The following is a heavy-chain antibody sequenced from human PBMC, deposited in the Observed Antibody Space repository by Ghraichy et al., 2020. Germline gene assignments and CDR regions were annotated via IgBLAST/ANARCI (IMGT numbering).Heavy chain of an antibody. J-gene: IGHJ4*02. CDR3: AFVLQSDLDY. V-gene: IGHV3-23*01. CDR2: IDGRDGRT. D-gene: IGHD5-24*01. CDR1: GFSFRGYS. Sequence: GGSLRLSCVASGFSFRGYSMSWVRQAPGRGLEWVSAIDGRDGRTFYADFVEGRFTISKDNSRNTLYLLMNSLRAEDTAVYYCAFVLQSDLDYWGRGTLLTFSS.